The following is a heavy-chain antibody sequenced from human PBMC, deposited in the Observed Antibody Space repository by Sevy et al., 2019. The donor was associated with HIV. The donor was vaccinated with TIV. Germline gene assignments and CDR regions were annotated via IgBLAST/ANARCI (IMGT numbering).Heavy chain of an antibody. CDR2: LYYSGNT. D-gene: IGHD3-10*01. CDR3: ARAVGFTRGAFDI. V-gene: IGHV4-30-4*01. Sequence: SETLSLTCTISGDSITTNDYCWTWIRQSPGKGLEWIGYLYYSGNTAYNPSLKSRVSISTDTTKSHFSLNLNSVTGADTAIYYCARAVGFTRGAFDIWGQGITVTVSS. CDR1: GDSITTNDYC. J-gene: IGHJ3*02.